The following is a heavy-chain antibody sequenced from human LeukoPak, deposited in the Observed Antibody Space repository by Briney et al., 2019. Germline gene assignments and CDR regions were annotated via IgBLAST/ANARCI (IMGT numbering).Heavy chain of an antibody. Sequence: PGGSLRLSCVASGFVFSTYGMHWVRQAPGKGLEWVAYVRSDGSHDSYADSVTGRFTISRDNAKNSLYLQMNSLRAEDTAVYYCARDKAQDAFDIWGQGTMVTVSS. CDR3: ARDKAQDAFDI. CDR2: VRSDGSHD. V-gene: IGHV3-30*02. CDR1: GFVFSTYG. J-gene: IGHJ3*02.